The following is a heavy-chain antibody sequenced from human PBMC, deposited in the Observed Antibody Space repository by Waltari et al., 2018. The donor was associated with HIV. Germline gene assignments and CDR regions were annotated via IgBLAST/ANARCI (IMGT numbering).Heavy chain of an antibody. CDR1: GFTFSSYA. D-gene: IGHD3-22*01. CDR2: ISGSGGST. J-gene: IGHJ4*02. CDR3: AKDSDYDSSGYYTDY. V-gene: IGHV3-23*01. Sequence: EVQLLESGGGLVQPGGSLRLSCAASGFTFSSYAMSWVRQAPGKGLEWVSAISGSGGSTYYADSVKGRFTISRDNAKNTLYLQMNSLRAEDTAVYYCAKDSDYDSSGYYTDYWGQGTLVTVSS.